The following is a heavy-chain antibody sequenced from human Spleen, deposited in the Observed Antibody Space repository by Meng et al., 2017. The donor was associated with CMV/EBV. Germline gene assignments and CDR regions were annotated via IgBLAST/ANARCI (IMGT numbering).Heavy chain of an antibody. D-gene: IGHD6-13*01. CDR1: GYTFTAYY. Sequence: ASVKVSCKASGYTFTAYYIHWVRQAPGQGLEWMGWIHPNSGGTNYAQKFQGRVTMTRDTSISTAYMELSRLRSDDTAVYYCARVRLGRSSRLFYFDYWGQGTLVTVSS. V-gene: IGHV1-2*02. CDR3: ARVRLGRSSRLFYFDY. J-gene: IGHJ4*02. CDR2: IHPNSGGT.